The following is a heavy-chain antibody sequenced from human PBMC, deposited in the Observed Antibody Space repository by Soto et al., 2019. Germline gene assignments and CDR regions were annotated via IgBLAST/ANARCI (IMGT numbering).Heavy chain of an antibody. CDR1: GFTFSIYA. CDR2: ISGSGGST. CDR3: AKDQGSSWYEIDY. D-gene: IGHD6-13*01. V-gene: IGHV3-23*01. J-gene: IGHJ4*02. Sequence: EVPLLESGGGLVQPGGSLRLSCAASGFTFSIYAVTWVRQAPGKGLEWVSTISGSGGSTYYADSVKGRFTISRDNSKNTLYLQMNSLRAEDTAVYYCAKDQGSSWYEIDYWGQGTLVTVSS.